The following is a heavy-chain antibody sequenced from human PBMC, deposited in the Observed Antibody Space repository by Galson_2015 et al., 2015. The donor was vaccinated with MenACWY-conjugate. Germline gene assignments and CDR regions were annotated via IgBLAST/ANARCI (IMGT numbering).Heavy chain of an antibody. D-gene: IGHD3-10*01. J-gene: IGHJ3*02. CDR1: GGSMYDYY. Sequence: ETLSLTCTVSGGSMYDYYWSWIRQVPGKGLEWIGYFYYTGSPDYNPSLSSRATISIDMSKKQFSLKLTSVTAADTAVYYCARPFYYGSGRDAFDMWGRGTVVTVSS. CDR3: ARPFYYGSGRDAFDM. V-gene: IGHV4-59*08. CDR2: FYYTGSP.